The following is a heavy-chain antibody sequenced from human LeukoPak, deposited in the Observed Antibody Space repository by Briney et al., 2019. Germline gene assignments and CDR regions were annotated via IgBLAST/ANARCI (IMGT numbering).Heavy chain of an antibody. V-gene: IGHV1-24*01. CDR1: GYTLTELS. Sequence: ASVKVSCKVSGYTLTELSMHWVRQAPGKGLEWMGGFDPEDGETIYAQKFQGRVTMTEDTSTDTAYMGLSSLRSEDTAVYYCATDLLGVRVRQSDTAMVDYWGQGTLVTVSS. D-gene: IGHD5-18*01. J-gene: IGHJ4*02. CDR3: ATDLLGVRVRQSDTAMVDY. CDR2: FDPEDGET.